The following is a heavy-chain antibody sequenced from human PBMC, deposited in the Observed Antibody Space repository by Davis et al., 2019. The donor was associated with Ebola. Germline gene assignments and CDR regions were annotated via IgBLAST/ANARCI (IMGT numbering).Heavy chain of an antibody. V-gene: IGHV2-70*04. CDR3: ARMSLSAYYAIDV. D-gene: IGHD3-16*01. CDR2: IDWDDDK. Sequence: SGPTLVKPTQTLTLTCTFSGFSFTSSAVRMSWIRQPPGKALEWPARIDWDDDKFYSTSLKTRLTISKDTSKNQVVLTMTNMDPVDTATYYCARMSLSAYYAIDVWGQGTTVTVSS. CDR1: GFSFTSSAVR. J-gene: IGHJ6*02.